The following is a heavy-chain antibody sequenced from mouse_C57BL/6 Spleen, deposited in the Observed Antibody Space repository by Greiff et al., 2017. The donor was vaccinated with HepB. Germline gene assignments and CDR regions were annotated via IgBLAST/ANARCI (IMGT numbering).Heavy chain of an antibody. V-gene: IGHV5-15*01. J-gene: IGHJ4*01. CDR2: ISNLAYSI. Sequence: EVKLMESGGGLVQPGGSLKLSCAASGFTFSDYGMAWVRQAPRKGPEWVAFISNLAYSIYYADTVTGRFTISRENAKNTLYLEMSSLRSEDTAMYYCARAITTGAMDYWGQGTSVTVSS. D-gene: IGHD1-1*01. CDR1: GFTFSDYG. CDR3: ARAITTGAMDY.